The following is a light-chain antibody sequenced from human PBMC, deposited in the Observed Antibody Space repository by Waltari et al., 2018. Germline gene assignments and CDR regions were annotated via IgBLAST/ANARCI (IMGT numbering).Light chain of an antibody. J-gene: IGKJ4*01. V-gene: IGKV1-8*01. CDR3: QQYYAYPLT. CDR1: QDIGTY. CDR2: GAS. Sequence: AIRITQSPSSLSASTGDRVTITCRSNQDIGTYLAWYQQTPGKAPRLLLHGASTLQTGVPSRFSGSGSGTDFNITIACLQSEDFVTYFCQQYYAYPLTFGGGTKVEMK.